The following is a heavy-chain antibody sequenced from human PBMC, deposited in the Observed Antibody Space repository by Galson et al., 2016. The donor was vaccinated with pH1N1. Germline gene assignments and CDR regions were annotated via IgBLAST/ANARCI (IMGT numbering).Heavy chain of an antibody. D-gene: IGHD3-22*01. CDR1: GGTFGSYG. CDR3: AREDYYDTDLSDLYFDL. J-gene: IGHJ2*01. CDR2: IIPIFSTA. Sequence: QSGAEVKKPGESLKVSCKASGGTFGSYGINWVRQAPGQGVEWMGGIIPIFSTAKYAQNFQGRVTITADESTTTAYMELSSLRSEDTAVYYCAREDYYDTDLSDLYFDLGGRGTLLTVSS. V-gene: IGHV1-69*01.